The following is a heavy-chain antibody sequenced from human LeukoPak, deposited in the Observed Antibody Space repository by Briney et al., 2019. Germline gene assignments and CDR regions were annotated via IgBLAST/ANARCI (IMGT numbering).Heavy chain of an antibody. J-gene: IGHJ4*02. V-gene: IGHV3-21*01. CDR2: ISSSSSYI. CDR1: GFTFSSYS. Sequence: GGSLRHSCAASGFTFSSYSMNWVRQAPGKGLEWVSSISSSSSYIYYADSVKGRFTISRDNAKNSLYLQMNSLRAEDTAVYYCARDLTTVTTRGWGQGTLVTVSS. CDR3: ARDLTTVTTRG. D-gene: IGHD4-17*01.